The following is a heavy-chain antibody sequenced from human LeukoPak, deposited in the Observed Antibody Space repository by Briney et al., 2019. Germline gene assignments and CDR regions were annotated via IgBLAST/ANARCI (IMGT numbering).Heavy chain of an antibody. J-gene: IGHJ4*02. D-gene: IGHD3-10*01. CDR1: GDSVSSNSAA. Sequence: SQTLSLTCAISGDSVSSNSAAWNWIRQSPSRGLEWLGRTYYRSKWYNDYAVSVKSRITINPDTSKNQFSLQLNSVTPEDTAVYYCAREILVLLWFGEPQYYFDYWGQGTLVTVSS. CDR3: AREILVLLWFGEPQYYFDY. CDR2: TYYRSKWYN. V-gene: IGHV6-1*01.